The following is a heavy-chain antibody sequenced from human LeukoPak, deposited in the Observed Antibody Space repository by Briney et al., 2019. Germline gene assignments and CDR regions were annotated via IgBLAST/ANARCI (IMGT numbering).Heavy chain of an antibody. CDR3: ARKEYSAPFDY. CDR1: GGSISSSSYW. V-gene: IGHV4-39*01. Sequence: SETLSLTCIVSGGSISSSSYWWGWIRQPPGKGLEWIASIYYSGSTHYNPSLKSRVTISLDTSKNQFSLNLSSVTAADTAVYYCARKEYSAPFDYWGQGTLVTFSS. D-gene: IGHD6-6*01. J-gene: IGHJ4*02. CDR2: IYYSGST.